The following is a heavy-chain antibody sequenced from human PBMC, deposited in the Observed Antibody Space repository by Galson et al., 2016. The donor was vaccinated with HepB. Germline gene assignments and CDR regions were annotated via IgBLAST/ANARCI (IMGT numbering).Heavy chain of an antibody. J-gene: IGHJ6*02. CDR2: ISGNGGST. CDR3: AKEGTIFGAVPYGMDV. D-gene: IGHD3-3*01. V-gene: IGHV3-23*01. CDR1: GFTFSSYS. Sequence: LRLSCAASGFTFSSYSMNWVRQAPGKGLEWVSTISGNGGSTYYADSVKGRFTISRDNSKNTLYLQMNSLRAEDTAVYYCAKEGTIFGAVPYGMDVWGQGTTVTVSS.